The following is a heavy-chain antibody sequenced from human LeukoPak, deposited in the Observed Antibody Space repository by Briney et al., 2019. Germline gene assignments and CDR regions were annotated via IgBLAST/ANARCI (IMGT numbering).Heavy chain of an antibody. CDR1: RFTFSSYA. V-gene: IGHV3-23*01. CDR3: AKPASGEWLAPYDAFDI. J-gene: IGHJ3*02. D-gene: IGHD6-19*01. CDR2: ISGSGGST. Sequence: TGGSLRLSCAASRFTFSSYAMSWVRQAPGKGLEWVSAISGSGGSTYYADSVKGRFTISRDNSKNTLYLQMNSLRAEDTAVYYCAKPASGEWLAPYDAFDIWGQGTMVTVSS.